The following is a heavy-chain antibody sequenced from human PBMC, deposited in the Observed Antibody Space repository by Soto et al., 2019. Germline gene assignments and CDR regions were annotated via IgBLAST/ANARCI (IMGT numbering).Heavy chain of an antibody. CDR2: INPNSGGT. Sequence: QVQLVQSGAEVKKPGASVKVSCKASGYTFTGYYMPWVRQAPGQGLEWMGRINPNSGGTNYAQKVQGWVSMTRDTSISTAYMELSRLRSDDTAVYYCARESGDCSSTSCYDPNAFDIWGQGTMVTVSS. D-gene: IGHD2-2*01. CDR3: ARESGDCSSTSCYDPNAFDI. J-gene: IGHJ3*02. CDR1: GYTFTGYY. V-gene: IGHV1-2*04.